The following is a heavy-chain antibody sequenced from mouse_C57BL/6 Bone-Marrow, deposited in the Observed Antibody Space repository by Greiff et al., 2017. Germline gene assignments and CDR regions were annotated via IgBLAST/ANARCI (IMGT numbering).Heavy chain of an antibody. Sequence: QVQLQQSGAELARPGASVKLSCKASGYTFTSYGISWVKQRTGQGLEWIGEIYPRSGNTYYNEKLKGKATLTADKSTSTAYMELRSLTSEDSAVYFCARDSRRGFAYWGQGTLVTVSA. CDR3: ARDSRRGFAY. CDR1: GYTFTSYG. V-gene: IGHV1-81*01. J-gene: IGHJ3*01. CDR2: IYPRSGNT.